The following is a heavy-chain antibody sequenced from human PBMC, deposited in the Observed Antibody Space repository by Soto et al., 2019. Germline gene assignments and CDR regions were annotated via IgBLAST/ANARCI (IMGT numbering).Heavy chain of an antibody. V-gene: IGHV3-23*01. Sequence: EVQLLESGGGLVQPGGSLRLSCAASGFTFSSYAMSWVRQAPGKGLEWVSAISGSGGSTYYADSVKGRFTISRDNSQNTLYLQMNSLRGEDTAVYYCAKDLYDYDSSHYWGQGTLVTVAS. CDR1: GFTFSSYA. D-gene: IGHD3-22*01. CDR2: ISGSGGST. J-gene: IGHJ4*02. CDR3: AKDLYDYDSSHY.